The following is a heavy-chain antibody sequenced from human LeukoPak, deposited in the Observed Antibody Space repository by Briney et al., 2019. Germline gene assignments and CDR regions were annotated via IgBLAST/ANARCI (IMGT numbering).Heavy chain of an antibody. J-gene: IGHJ5*02. D-gene: IGHD3-3*01. CDR2: INHSGST. V-gene: IGHV4-34*01. Sequence: PSETLSFTCAVYGGSFSGYYWSWIRQPPGKGLEWIGEINHSGSTDYNPSLKSRVTISVDTSKNQFSLKLSSVTAADTAVYYCARHLRFTRFDPWGQGTLVTVSS. CDR3: ARHLRFTRFDP. CDR1: GGSFSGYY.